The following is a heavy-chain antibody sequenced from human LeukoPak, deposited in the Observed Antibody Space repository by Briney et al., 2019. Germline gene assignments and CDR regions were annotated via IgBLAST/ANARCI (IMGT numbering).Heavy chain of an antibody. CDR1: GGSISSNNYS. Sequence: SETLSLTCTVSGGSISSNNYSWGWIRQPPGKGLEWIGSIYYGGSTYYNPSLKSRVTMSVDTSKNQFSLKLSSVTAADTAVYYCAREGGNLRYFDWLTQFDPWGQGTLVTVSS. CDR2: IYYGGST. CDR3: AREGGNLRYFDWLTQFDP. V-gene: IGHV4-39*07. D-gene: IGHD3-9*01. J-gene: IGHJ5*02.